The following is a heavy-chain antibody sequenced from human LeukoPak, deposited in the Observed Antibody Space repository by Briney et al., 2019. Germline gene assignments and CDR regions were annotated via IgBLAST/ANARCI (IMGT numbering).Heavy chain of an antibody. CDR1: GYTFTSYG. CDR2: ISAYNGNT. J-gene: IGHJ5*02. D-gene: IGHD4-17*01. V-gene: IGHV1-18*01. Sequence: GASVKVSCKASGYTFTSYGITWVRQAPGQGLEWMGWISAYNGNTNYAQKLQGRVTMTTDTSTSTAYMELRSLRSDDTAVYYCARVSPPPTTMTKDPWGQGTLVTVSS. CDR3: ARVSPPPTTMTKDP.